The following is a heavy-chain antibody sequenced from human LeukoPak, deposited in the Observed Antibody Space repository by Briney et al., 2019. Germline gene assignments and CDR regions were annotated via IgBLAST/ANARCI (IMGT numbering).Heavy chain of an antibody. D-gene: IGHD1-26*01. CDR1: GFTFSSYW. V-gene: IGHV3-7*01. J-gene: IGHJ3*02. Sequence: GGSLRLSCAASGFTFSSYWMSWVRQAPGKGLEWVGNIKEDGSEKYYVDSVKGRFTISRDNAKNSLYLQMNSLRAEDTAVYYCAREGSRGAFDIWGQGTMVTVSS. CDR3: AREGSRGAFDI. CDR2: IKEDGSEK.